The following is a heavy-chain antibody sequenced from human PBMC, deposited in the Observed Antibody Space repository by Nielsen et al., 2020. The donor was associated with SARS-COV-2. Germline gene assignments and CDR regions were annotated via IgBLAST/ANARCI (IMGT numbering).Heavy chain of an antibody. V-gene: IGHV1-2*02. Sequence: ASVKVSCKTSADTFTGYYMHWVRQAPGQGLEWIGWTNPNSGGTDYAQKFQGRVTMTRDTSISTAYMELSRLRSDDTAVYYCAREGTDYGDLRGSMDVWGQGTTVTVSS. J-gene: IGHJ6*02. D-gene: IGHD4-17*01. CDR1: ADTFTGYY. CDR3: AREGTDYGDLRGSMDV. CDR2: TNPNSGGT.